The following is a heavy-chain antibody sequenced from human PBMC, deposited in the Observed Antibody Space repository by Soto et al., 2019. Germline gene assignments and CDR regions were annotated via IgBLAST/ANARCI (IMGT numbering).Heavy chain of an antibody. CDR1: GFTFSSYW. V-gene: IGHV3-74*03. D-gene: IGHD2-2*01. CDR2: INGEGSYT. J-gene: IGHJ6*02. Sequence: EVQVVESGGGLVQPGGSRRLSCAASGFTFSSYWMHWVRQAPGKGLEWLTRINGEGSYTTYADSVKGRFTISRDNAKNTLYLQLSSLRAEDTAICYCSRGAGYHDYYHVVDVWGPGTPVTVSS. CDR3: SRGAGYHDYYHVVDV.